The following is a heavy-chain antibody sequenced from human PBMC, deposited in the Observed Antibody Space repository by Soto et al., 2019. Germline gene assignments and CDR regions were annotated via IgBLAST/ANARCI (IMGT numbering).Heavy chain of an antibody. CDR1: GFTFSTYW. V-gene: IGHV3-7*01. J-gene: IGHJ4*02. CDR3: ARGLYSSGWYPDYFDY. Sequence: EVQLVESGGGLVQPGGSLRLSCLDSGFTFSTYWMSWVRQAPGKGLEWVANIKEDGSDKYYVDSVKGRFTISRDNAKTSLFLQMNSLRADDTAVYYCARGLYSSGWYPDYFDYWGQGTLVTVSS. D-gene: IGHD6-19*01. CDR2: IKEDGSDK.